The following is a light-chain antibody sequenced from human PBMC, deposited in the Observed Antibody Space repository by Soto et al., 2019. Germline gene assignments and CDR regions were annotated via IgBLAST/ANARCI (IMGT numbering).Light chain of an antibody. CDR3: QSYDTGLSGVV. CDR2: GNS. V-gene: IGLV1-40*01. CDR1: SSNIGAGYD. Sequence: QSVLTQPPSVSGAPGQTVTISCTGSSSNIGAGYDVHWYQQLPGTAPKLLIFGNSNRPSGVPDRFSGSKSGTSASLAITGLTAEDEADYYCQSYDTGLSGVVFGGGTKLTVL. J-gene: IGLJ2*01.